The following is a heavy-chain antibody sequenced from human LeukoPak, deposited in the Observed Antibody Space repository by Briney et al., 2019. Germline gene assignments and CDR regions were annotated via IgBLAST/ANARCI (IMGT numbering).Heavy chain of an antibody. CDR3: AKGGAQLWSP. V-gene: IGHV3-23*01. CDR1: GFTFSSYG. CDR2: ISGSGGST. J-gene: IGHJ5*02. Sequence: GGTLRLSCAASGFTFSSYGMSWVRQAPGKGLEWVSAISGSGGSTYYADSVKGRFTISRDNSKNTLYLQMNSLRAEDTAVYYCAKGGAQLWSPWGQGTLVTVSS. D-gene: IGHD5-18*01.